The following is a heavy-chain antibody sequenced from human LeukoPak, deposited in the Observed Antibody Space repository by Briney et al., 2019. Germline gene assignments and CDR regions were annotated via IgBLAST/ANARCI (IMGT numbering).Heavy chain of an antibody. J-gene: IGHJ5*02. CDR3: ARVFLVRGVRANNWFDP. Sequence: NPSETLSLTCTVSGGSISRGGYYWSWIRQHPGKGLEWIGYIYYSGSTYYNPSLKSRVTISVDTSKNQFSLKLSSVTAADTAVYYCARVFLVRGVRANNWFDPWGQGTLVTVSS. CDR1: GGSISRGGYY. CDR2: IYYSGST. V-gene: IGHV4-31*03. D-gene: IGHD3-10*01.